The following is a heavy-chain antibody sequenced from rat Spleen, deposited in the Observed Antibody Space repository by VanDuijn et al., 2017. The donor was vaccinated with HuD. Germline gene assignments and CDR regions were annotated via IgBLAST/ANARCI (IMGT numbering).Heavy chain of an antibody. D-gene: IGHD1-11*01. Sequence: EVQLVESGGGLVQPGSPLKLSCAASGFTFNSFVMAWVRQAPKKGLEWVASITSGGSNTYYPDSVKGRFTISRDNANDTLYLQMDSLRSEDTATYYCAKRGWYFFDYWGQGVMVTVSS. J-gene: IGHJ2*01. CDR3: AKRGWYFFDY. CDR1: GFTFNSFV. CDR2: ITSGGSNT. V-gene: IGHV5S13*01.